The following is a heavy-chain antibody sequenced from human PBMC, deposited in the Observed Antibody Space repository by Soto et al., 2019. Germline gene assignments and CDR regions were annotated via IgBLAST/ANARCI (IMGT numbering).Heavy chain of an antibody. CDR2: ISYDGSNK. J-gene: IGHJ6*02. V-gene: IGHV3-30-3*01. Sequence: QVQLVESGGGVVQPGRSLRLSCAASGFTFSSYAMHWVRQAPGKGLEWVAVISYDGSNKYYADSVKGRFTISRDNSNNTLYLQMNSLRAEDTAVYYCARGPGGYYSMDVWGQGTTVTVSS. CDR1: GFTFSSYA. CDR3: ARGPGGYYSMDV. D-gene: IGHD3-10*01.